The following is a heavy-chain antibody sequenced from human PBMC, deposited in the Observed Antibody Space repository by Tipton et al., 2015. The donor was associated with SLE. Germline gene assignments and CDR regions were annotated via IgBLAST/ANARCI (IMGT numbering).Heavy chain of an antibody. Sequence: TLSLTCAVYGGSFSGYYWSWIRQPPGKGLEWIGSVYHSGRTYYNPSLKSRVTISVHTSKNQFSLKLSSVTAADTAVYYCARAGGSATVTTSGYYGMDVWGQGTTVTVSS. J-gene: IGHJ6*02. CDR3: ARAGGSATVTTSGYYGMDV. CDR2: VYHSGRT. CDR1: GGSFSGYY. V-gene: IGHV4-34*01. D-gene: IGHD4-17*01.